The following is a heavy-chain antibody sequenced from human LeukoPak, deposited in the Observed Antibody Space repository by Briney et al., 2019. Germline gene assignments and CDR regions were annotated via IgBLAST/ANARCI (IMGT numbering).Heavy chain of an antibody. Sequence: PGGSLRLSCGASGFTFSSYGMNWVRQAPGKGLEWISYVSYSSSTIYYADSVKGRFTISRDNAKNSLYLQMNSLRDEDTAVYYCARDAHIVRGVNPLDYWGQGTLVTVSS. CDR3: ARDAHIVRGVNPLDY. D-gene: IGHD3-10*01. CDR2: VSYSSSTI. J-gene: IGHJ4*02. CDR1: GFTFSSYG. V-gene: IGHV3-48*02.